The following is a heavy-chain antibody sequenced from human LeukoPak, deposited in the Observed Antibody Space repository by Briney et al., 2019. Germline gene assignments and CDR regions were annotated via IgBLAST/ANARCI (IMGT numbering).Heavy chain of an antibody. V-gene: IGHV4-39*01. Sequence: PSETLSLTCTVSGGSISSSRYYWGWIRQPPGKGLEWIGSIYYSGSTYYNPSLKSRVTISVDTSKNQFSLKLSSVTAADTAVYYCASNGVASGYVPFDYWGQGTLVTVSS. CDR2: IYYSGST. J-gene: IGHJ4*02. CDR1: GGSISSSRYY. CDR3: ASNGVASGYVPFDY. D-gene: IGHD5-12*01.